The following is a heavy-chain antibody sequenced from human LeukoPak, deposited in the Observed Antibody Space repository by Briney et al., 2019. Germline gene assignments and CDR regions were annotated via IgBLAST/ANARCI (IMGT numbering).Heavy chain of an antibody. CDR2: IIPILGTA. V-gene: IGHV1-69*13. J-gene: IGHJ6*03. CDR3: ARGVEYSSSWYKTDYYYYMDV. D-gene: IGHD6-13*01. Sequence: SVKVSCKASGGTFSSYAISWVRQAPGQGLEWMGGIIPILGTANYAQKFQGRVTITADESTSTVYMELSSLRSEDTAVYYCARGVEYSSSWYKTDYYYYMDVWGKGTTVTVSS. CDR1: GGTFSSYA.